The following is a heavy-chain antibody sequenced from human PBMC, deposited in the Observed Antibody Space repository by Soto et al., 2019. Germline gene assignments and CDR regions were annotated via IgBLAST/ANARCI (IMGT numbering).Heavy chain of an antibody. CDR2: IYYRGST. CDR3: ARGRRYYGSGSYYWFDP. D-gene: IGHD3-10*01. CDR1: GGSISSGDYY. Sequence: QVQLQESGPGLVKPSQTLSLTCTVSGGSISSGDYYWSWIRQPPGKGLEWIGYIYYRGSTYYNPSLKGRVTISVDTSKNQFSLKLSSVTAADTAVYYCARGRRYYGSGSYYWFDPWGQGTLVTVSS. V-gene: IGHV4-30-4*01. J-gene: IGHJ5*02.